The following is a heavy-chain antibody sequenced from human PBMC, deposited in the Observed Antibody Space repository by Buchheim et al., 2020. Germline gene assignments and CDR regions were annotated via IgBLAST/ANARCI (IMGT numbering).Heavy chain of an antibody. CDR3: AKDSYYDILTGYYFVSLGYFDY. J-gene: IGHJ4*02. CDR2: ISGSGGST. V-gene: IGHV3-23*01. CDR1: GFTFSSYA. D-gene: IGHD3-9*01. Sequence: EVQLLESGGGLVQPGGSLRLSCAASGFTFSSYAMSWVRQAPGKGLEWVSTISGSGGSTYYADSVKGRFTISRDNSKNTLYLQMNSLRAEDTAVYYCAKDSYYDILTGYYFVSLGYFDYWGQGTL.